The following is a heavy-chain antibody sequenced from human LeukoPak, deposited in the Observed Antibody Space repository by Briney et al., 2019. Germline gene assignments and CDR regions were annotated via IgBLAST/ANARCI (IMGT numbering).Heavy chain of an antibody. Sequence: GGSLRLSCAASGFTFSSYSMNWVRQAPGKGLEWVSSISSSSSYIYYADSVKGRFTISRDNAKNSLYLQMNSLRAEDTAVYYCARDFTMIVDYFDYWGQGTLVTVSS. D-gene: IGHD3-22*01. J-gene: IGHJ4*02. CDR2: ISSSSSYI. CDR3: ARDFTMIVDYFDY. V-gene: IGHV3-21*01. CDR1: GFTFSSYS.